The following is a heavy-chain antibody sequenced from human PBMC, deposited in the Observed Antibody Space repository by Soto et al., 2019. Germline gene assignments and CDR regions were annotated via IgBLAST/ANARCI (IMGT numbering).Heavy chain of an antibody. CDR1: GFTFSTFA. J-gene: IGHJ4*02. CDR2: ISYGGSNK. Sequence: QVQLVESGGGVVQPGRSLRLSCAASGFTFSTFAMHWVRQAPGKGLDWVAVISYGGSNKYYADSVKGRFTTSRDNSKNTLYLQMNSLRSEDTAVYYCARDPAGGSGHYYLFDYWGQGTLVTVSS. CDR3: ARDPAGGSGHYYLFDY. D-gene: IGHD3-22*01. V-gene: IGHV3-30-3*01.